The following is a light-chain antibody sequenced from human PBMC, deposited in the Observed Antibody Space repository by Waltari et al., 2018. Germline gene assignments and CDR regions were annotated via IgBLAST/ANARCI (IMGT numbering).Light chain of an antibody. J-gene: IGKJ3*01. CDR1: ESVSTF. V-gene: IGKV3-11*01. CDR3: QQRDKWPPT. CDR2: DAS. Sequence: EVVLTQSPATLSLSPGERATLSCRASESVSTFLAWYQQRPGRVPRLLIYDASKRATGIPARFSGNGSGTDFTLTISSLEPEDFAVYYCQQRDKWPPTFGPGTKVDLK.